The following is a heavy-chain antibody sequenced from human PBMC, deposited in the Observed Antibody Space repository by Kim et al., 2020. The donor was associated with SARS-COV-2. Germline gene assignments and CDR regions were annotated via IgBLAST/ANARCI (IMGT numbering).Heavy chain of an antibody. D-gene: IGHD3-22*01. Sequence: GGSLRLSCAASGFTFSSYWMSWVRQAPGKGLEWVANIKQDGSEKYYVDSVKGRFTISRDNAKNSLYLQMNSLRAEDTAVYYCAREGEGYYYDSSGYTFDYWGQGTLVTVSS. V-gene: IGHV3-7*03. J-gene: IGHJ4*02. CDR3: AREGEGYYYDSSGYTFDY. CDR2: IKQDGSEK. CDR1: GFTFSSYW.